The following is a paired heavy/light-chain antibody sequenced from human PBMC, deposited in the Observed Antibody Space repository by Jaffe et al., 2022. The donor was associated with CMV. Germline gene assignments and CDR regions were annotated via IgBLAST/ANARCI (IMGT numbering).Light chain of an antibody. J-gene: IGLJ2*01. CDR2: YDS. V-gene: IGLV3-21*04. CDR1: NIGSKS. CDR3: QVWDSSSDLHVV. Sequence: SYVLTQPPSVSVAPGKTARITCGGNNIGSKSVHWYQQKPGQAPVLVIYYDSDRPSGIPERFSGSNSGNTATLTISRVEAGDEADYYCQVWDSSSDLHVVFGGGTKLTVL.
Heavy chain of an antibody. J-gene: IGHJ6*02. Sequence: EVQLVESGGGLVKPGGSLRLSCAASGFTFSSYSMNWVRQAPGKGLEWVSSISSSSSYIYYADSVKGRFTISRDNAKNSLYLQMNSLRAEDTAVYYCARTLLYGSAVVGAFFQRDYYYGMDVWGQGTTVTVSS. V-gene: IGHV3-21*01. CDR1: GFTFSSYS. CDR3: ARTLLYGSAVVGAFFQRDYYYGMDV. CDR2: ISSSSSYI. D-gene: IGHD2-15*01.